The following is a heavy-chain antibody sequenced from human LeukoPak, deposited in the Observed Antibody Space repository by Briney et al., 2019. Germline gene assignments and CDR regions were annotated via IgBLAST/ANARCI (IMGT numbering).Heavy chain of an antibody. CDR1: GYTFTSYA. CDR3: ARSSGYDYVWGSYRYPYFDY. Sequence: GASVKVSCKASGYTFTSYAMNWGRQAPGQGLEWMGWINPNSGGTNYAQKFQGWVTMTRDTSISTAYMELSRPRSDDTAVYYCARSSGYDYVWGSYRYPYFDYWGQGTLVTISS. CDR2: INPNSGGT. J-gene: IGHJ4*02. D-gene: IGHD3-16*02. V-gene: IGHV1-2*04.